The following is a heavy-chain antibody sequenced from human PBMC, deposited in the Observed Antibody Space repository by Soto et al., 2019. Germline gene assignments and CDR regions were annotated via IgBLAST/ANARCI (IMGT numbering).Heavy chain of an antibody. J-gene: IGHJ4*02. CDR3: AKDSTYYYDSSGYYDIDY. V-gene: IGHV3-30*18. CDR1: GFTFSSYG. D-gene: IGHD3-22*01. CDR2: ISYDGSNK. Sequence: QVQLVESGGGVVQPGRSLRLSCAASGFTFSSYGMHWVRQAPGKGLEWVAVISYDGSNKYYADSVKGRFTISRDNSKNTLYLQMNSLRAEDTAVYYCAKDSTYYYDSSGYYDIDYWGQGTLVTVSS.